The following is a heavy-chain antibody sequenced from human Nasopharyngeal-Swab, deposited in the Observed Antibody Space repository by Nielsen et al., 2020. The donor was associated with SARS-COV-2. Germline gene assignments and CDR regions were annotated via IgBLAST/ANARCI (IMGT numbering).Heavy chain of an antibody. CDR3: ARGPGTAMATGDY. J-gene: IGHJ4*02. Sequence: GGSLRLSCAASGFTFSGSAMHWVRQASGKGLEWVGRIRSKANSYATAYAASVKGRFTISRDDSKNTAYLQMNSLKTEDTAVYYCARGPGTAMATGDYWGQGTLVTVSS. CDR1: GFTFSGSA. V-gene: IGHV3-73*01. D-gene: IGHD5-18*01. CDR2: IRSKANSYAT.